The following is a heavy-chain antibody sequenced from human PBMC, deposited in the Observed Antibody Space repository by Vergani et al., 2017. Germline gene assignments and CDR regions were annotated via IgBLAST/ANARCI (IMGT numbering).Heavy chain of an antibody. J-gene: IGHJ3*02. D-gene: IGHD2-2*01. CDR3: ARAQNIVVVPAASSGAFDI. Sequence: QVQLQESGPGLVKPSQILSLTCTVSGGSISSGSYYWSWIRQPAGKGLEWIGRIYTSGSTNYNPSLKSRVTMSVDTSKNQFSLKLSSVTAADTAVYYCARAQNIVVVPAASSGAFDIWGQGTMVTVSS. CDR2: IYTSGST. V-gene: IGHV4-61*02. CDR1: GGSISSGSYY.